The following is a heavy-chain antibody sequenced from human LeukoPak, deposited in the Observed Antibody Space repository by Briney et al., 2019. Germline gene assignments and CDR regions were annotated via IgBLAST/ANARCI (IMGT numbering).Heavy chain of an antibody. V-gene: IGHV1-18*04. J-gene: IGHJ6*03. D-gene: IGHD2-2*01. CDR2: ISAYNGNT. Sequence: ASVKVSCKASGYTFTGYYMHWVRQAPGQGLEWMGWISAYNGNTNYAQKLQGRVTMTTDTSTSTAYMELRSLRSDDTAVYYCARVGDIVVVPAAPPYYYMDVWGKGTTVTVSS. CDR3: ARVGDIVVVPAAPPYYYMDV. CDR1: GYTFTGYY.